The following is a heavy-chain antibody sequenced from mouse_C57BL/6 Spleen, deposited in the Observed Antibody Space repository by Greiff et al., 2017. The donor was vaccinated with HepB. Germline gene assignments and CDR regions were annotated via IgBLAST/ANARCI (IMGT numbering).Heavy chain of an antibody. J-gene: IGHJ2*01. CDR2: IDPETGGT. Sequence: VQLQQSGAELVRPGASVTLSCKASGYTFTDYEMHWVKQTPVHGLEWIGAIDPETGGTAYNQKFKGKAILTADKSSSTAYMELRSLTSEDSAVYSCTVHDYDDYFDYWGQGTTLTVSS. D-gene: IGHD2-4*01. CDR1: GYTFTDYE. V-gene: IGHV1-15*01. CDR3: TVHDYDDYFDY.